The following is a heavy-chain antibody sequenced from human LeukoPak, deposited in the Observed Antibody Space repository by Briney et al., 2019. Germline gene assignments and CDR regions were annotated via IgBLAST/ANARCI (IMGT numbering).Heavy chain of an antibody. D-gene: IGHD2-2*01. V-gene: IGHV1-2*02. CDR1: GYTFTGYY. Sequence: ASVKVSCKASGYTFTGYYMHWVRQAPGQGLEWMGWINPNSGGTNYAQKFQGRVTMTRDTSISTAYMELSRLRSDDTAVYYCARGEIVVVPAAHTGDYWGQGTLVTVSS. CDR3: ARGEIVVVPAAHTGDY. J-gene: IGHJ4*02. CDR2: INPNSGGT.